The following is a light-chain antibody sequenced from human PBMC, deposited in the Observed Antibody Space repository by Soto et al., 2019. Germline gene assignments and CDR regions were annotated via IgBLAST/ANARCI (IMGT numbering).Light chain of an antibody. Sequence: EIVLTQSPATLSLSPGERATLSCRASQSVSSYLAWYQQKPGQAPRFLIYDASNRATGIPARFSGSGSGTDFTLTISSLEPEDFAVYYCQQRSNWPPSWTFGQGTKVEIK. V-gene: IGKV3-11*01. CDR2: DAS. CDR3: QQRSNWPPSWT. J-gene: IGKJ1*01. CDR1: QSVSSY.